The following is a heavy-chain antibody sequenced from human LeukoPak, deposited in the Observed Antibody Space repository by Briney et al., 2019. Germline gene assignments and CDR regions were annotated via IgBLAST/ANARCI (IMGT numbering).Heavy chain of an antibody. CDR2: ISGDGGST. D-gene: IGHD6-19*01. CDR3: ARESETSGWYDY. CDR1: GFIFDNYA. J-gene: IGHJ4*02. Sequence: PGGSLRLSCAAPGFIFDNYAIHWVRQAPGKGLEWVSLISGDGGSTFYADSVRGRFTISRDNTRKSLSLQMSSLRSEDTALYYCARESETSGWYDYWGQGTLVTVPS. V-gene: IGHV3-43*02.